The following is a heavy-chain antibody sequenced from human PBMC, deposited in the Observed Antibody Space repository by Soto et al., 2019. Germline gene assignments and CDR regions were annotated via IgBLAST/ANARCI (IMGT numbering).Heavy chain of an antibody. V-gene: IGHV3-30*18. Sequence: HPGGSLRLSCAASGFTFSSYGMHWVRQAPGKGLEWVAVISYDGSNKYYADSVKGRFTISRDNSKNTLYLQMNSLRAEDTAVYYCAKAAIPFHSNYYYGMDVWGQGTTVTVSS. CDR2: ISYDGSNK. D-gene: IGHD6-13*01. J-gene: IGHJ6*02. CDR1: GFTFSSYG. CDR3: AKAAIPFHSNYYYGMDV.